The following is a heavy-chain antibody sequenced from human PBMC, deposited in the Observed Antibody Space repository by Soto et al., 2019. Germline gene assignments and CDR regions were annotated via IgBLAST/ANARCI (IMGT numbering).Heavy chain of an antibody. V-gene: IGHV4-4*07. J-gene: IGHJ6*02. Sequence: PSETLSLTCTVSGGSISSYYWIWIRQPAGKGLEWIGRIYTSGSTNYNPSLKSRVTMSVGTSKNQFSLKLSSVTAADTAVYYCARSGRAYGSGSYYHYYGMDVWGQGTTVTVSS. CDR1: GGSISSYY. D-gene: IGHD3-10*01. CDR3: ARSGRAYGSGSYYHYYGMDV. CDR2: IYTSGST.